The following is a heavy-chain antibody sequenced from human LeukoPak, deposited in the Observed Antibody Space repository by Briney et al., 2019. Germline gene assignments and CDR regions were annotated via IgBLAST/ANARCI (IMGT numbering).Heavy chain of an antibody. CDR3: ARVSGQFYFYYYMDV. D-gene: IGHD6-19*01. Sequence: SETLSLTCTVSGGSIRSSSYYWGWIRQPPGKGLEWIGSIYYSGSTYYNPSLKSRVTISLDTSKNQFSLRLSSLTAADTAVYYCARVSGQFYFYYYMDVWGKGTTVTISS. V-gene: IGHV4-39*01. J-gene: IGHJ6*03. CDR1: GGSIRSSSYY. CDR2: IYYSGST.